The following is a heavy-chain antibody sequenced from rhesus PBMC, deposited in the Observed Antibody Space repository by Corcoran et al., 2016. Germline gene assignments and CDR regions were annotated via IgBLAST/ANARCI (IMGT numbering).Heavy chain of an antibody. J-gene: IGHJ4*01. V-gene: IGHV4-173*01. Sequence: QLQLQESGPGLVKPSATLSLTCAVSGDSISSNYWSCIRPPPGKGLEWIGRIAGSGGSNDYNPSLKSRVTISTDTSNNQFSLKLNSVTAADTAVYYCARKPPSNPIDFWGQGVLVTVS. D-gene: IGHD4-23*01. CDR3: ARKPPSNPIDF. CDR1: GDSISSNY. CDR2: IAGSGGSN.